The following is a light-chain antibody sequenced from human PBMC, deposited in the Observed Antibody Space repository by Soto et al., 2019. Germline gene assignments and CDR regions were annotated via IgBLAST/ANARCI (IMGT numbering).Light chain of an antibody. CDR2: DVS. V-gene: IGLV2-14*03. J-gene: IGLJ3*02. CDR1: NSDVGAYNY. Sequence: QSALTQPASVSGSPGQSITISCAGSNSDVGAYNYVSWYQQHPGKAPKLIIFDVSNRPSGVSDRFSASKSGNAASLTISGRQAEDEADYYCSSFTTSTTLVFGGGTKLTVL. CDR3: SSFTTSTTLV.